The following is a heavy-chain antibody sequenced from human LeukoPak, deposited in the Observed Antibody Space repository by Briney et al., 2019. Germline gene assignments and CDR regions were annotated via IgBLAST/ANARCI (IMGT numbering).Heavy chain of an antibody. D-gene: IGHD6-13*01. CDR3: ARDPTGSSSWYYYYGMDV. CDR2: ISYDGSNK. J-gene: IGHJ6*02. Sequence: PGRSLRLSCAASGFTFSSYAMHWVRQAPGKGLEWVAVISYDGSNKYYADSVKGRFTISRDNSKNTLYLQMNSLKAEDTAVYYCARDPTGSSSWYYYYGMDVWGQGTTVTVSS. CDR1: GFTFSSYA. V-gene: IGHV3-30*04.